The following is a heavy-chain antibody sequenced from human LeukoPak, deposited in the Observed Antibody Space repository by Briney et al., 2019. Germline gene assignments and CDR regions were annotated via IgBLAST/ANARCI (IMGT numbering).Heavy chain of an antibody. J-gene: IGHJ4*02. D-gene: IGHD3-10*01. CDR2: ITGAGGNT. Sequence: GGSLRLSCAASGFTFPAYAMSWVRQAPGKGLEWLSAITGAGGNTYYADPVKGRFTISRDNSKNTLYLQMNSLRAEDTAVYYCAKEPGSYSHEGDYWGQGTLVTVSS. CDR1: GFTFPAYA. CDR3: AKEPGSYSHEGDY. V-gene: IGHV3-23*01.